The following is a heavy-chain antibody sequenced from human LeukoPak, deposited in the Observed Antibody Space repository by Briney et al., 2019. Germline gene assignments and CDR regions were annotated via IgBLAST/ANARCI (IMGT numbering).Heavy chain of an antibody. CDR1: GGSISTGGYY. CDR3: ARGRFYGFSGDS. V-gene: IGHV4-31*03. J-gene: IGHJ4*02. CDR2: IYHSGGT. Sequence: SETLSLTCTVSGGSISTGGYYWNWIRQHPGKGLEWIGFIYHSGGTSYNPSLKSRLSISVDTSKNQFSLKLNSVTAADTAVYYCARGRFYGFSGDSWGQGTLVTVSS. D-gene: IGHD2/OR15-2a*01.